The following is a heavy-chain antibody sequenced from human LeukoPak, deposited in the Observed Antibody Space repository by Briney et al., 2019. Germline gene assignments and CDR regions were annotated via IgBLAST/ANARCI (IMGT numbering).Heavy chain of an antibody. Sequence: SVKVSCKASGGTFSRYAISWVRQAPGQGLEWMGGIIPIFGTANYAQKFQGRVTITADESTSTAYMELSSLRSEDTAVYYCARAIRYFDWLLPFGMDVWGKGTTVTVSS. V-gene: IGHV1-69*13. D-gene: IGHD3-9*01. J-gene: IGHJ6*04. CDR3: ARAIRYFDWLLPFGMDV. CDR1: GGTFSRYA. CDR2: IIPIFGTA.